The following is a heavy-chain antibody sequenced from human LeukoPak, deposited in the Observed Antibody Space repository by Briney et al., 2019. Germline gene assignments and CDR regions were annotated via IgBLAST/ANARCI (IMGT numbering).Heavy chain of an antibody. CDR3: ARRSRGYSYGTYYYYMDV. Sequence: SETLSLTCTVSGGSISSSSYYWGWIRQPPGKGLEWIGSIYYSGSTYYNPSLKNRVTISVDTSKNQFSLKLSSVTAADTAVYYCARRSRGYSYGTYYYYMDVWGKGTTVTVSS. V-gene: IGHV4-39*01. D-gene: IGHD5-18*01. CDR1: GGSISSSSYY. CDR2: IYYSGST. J-gene: IGHJ6*03.